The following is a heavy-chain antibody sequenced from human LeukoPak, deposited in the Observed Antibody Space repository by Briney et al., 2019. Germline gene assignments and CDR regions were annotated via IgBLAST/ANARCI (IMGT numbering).Heavy chain of an antibody. CDR3: ASHWRDYGSGSPNWFDP. Sequence: PSETLSLTCTVSGGSISSSSYYWGWIRQPPGKGLEWIGEINHSGSTNYNPSLKSRVTISVDTSKNQFSLKLSSVTAADTAVYYCASHWRDYGSGSPNWFDPWGQGTLVTVSS. V-gene: IGHV4-39*07. D-gene: IGHD3-10*01. CDR1: GGSISSSSYY. CDR2: INHSGST. J-gene: IGHJ5*02.